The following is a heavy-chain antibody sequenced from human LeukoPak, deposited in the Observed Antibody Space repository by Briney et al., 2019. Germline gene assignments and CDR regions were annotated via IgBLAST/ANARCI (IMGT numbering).Heavy chain of an antibody. CDR1: GGSISSSSYY. J-gene: IGHJ4*02. CDR2: VYYSGNT. D-gene: IGHD1-26*01. Sequence: SSETLSLTCTVSGGSISSSSYYWGWIRQPPGKGLEWIGSVYYSGNTYYNPSLRSRVTISLDTSRNQFSLKLTSVTAADTAVYYCARLVGAINRWGQGTLVTVSS. CDR3: ARLVGAINR. V-gene: IGHV4-39*01.